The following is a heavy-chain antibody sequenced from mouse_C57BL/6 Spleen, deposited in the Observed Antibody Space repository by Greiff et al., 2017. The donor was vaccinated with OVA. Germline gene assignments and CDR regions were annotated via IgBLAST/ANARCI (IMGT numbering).Heavy chain of an antibody. CDR1: GFTFSDYY. J-gene: IGHJ4*01. CDR2: INYDGSST. D-gene: IGHD2-3*01. Sequence: EVQLVESEGGLVQPGSSMKLSCTASGFTFSDYYMAWVRQVPEKGLEWVANINYDGSSTYYLDSLKSRFIISRDNAKNILYLQMRSLKSEDTATYYCARFYERDYAMDYWGQGTSVTVSS. CDR3: ARFYERDYAMDY. V-gene: IGHV5-16*01.